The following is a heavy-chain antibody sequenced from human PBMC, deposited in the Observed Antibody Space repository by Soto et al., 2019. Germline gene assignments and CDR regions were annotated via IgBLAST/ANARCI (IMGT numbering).Heavy chain of an antibody. D-gene: IGHD2-2*02. CDR2: IGVYNGNT. CDR3: SRARYCTSPSCYNHYYYGMDI. CDR1: GYTFTKYG. V-gene: IGHV1-18*04. Sequence: QEQLVQSGGEVKKPWASVRVSCKASGYTFTKYGITWVRQAPGQGLEWRGWIGVYNGNTNYARKLQGRVIMTADTSESTAYMELRSLRSDETAVYYCSRARYCTSPSCYNHYYYGMDIWGQGTTVSVSS. J-gene: IGHJ6*02.